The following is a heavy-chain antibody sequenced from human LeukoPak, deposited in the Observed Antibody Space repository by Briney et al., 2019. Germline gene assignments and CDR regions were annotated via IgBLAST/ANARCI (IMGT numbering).Heavy chain of an antibody. CDR3: AHIKLYSSGLLGYFDY. J-gene: IGHJ4*02. CDR2: TYWNDDK. V-gene: IGHV2-5*01. D-gene: IGHD6-19*01. CDR1: GFSLSTRGVG. Sequence: SGPTLVKPTQTLTLTCTFSGFSLSTRGVGVGWIRQPPGKALEWLALTYWNDDKRYSPSLKSRLTITKDTSKNQVVLTMTNMDPVDTATYYCAHIKLYSSGLLGYFDYWGQGTLVTVSS.